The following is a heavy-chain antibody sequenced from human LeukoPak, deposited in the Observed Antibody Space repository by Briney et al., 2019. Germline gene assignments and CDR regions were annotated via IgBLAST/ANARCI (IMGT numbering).Heavy chain of an antibody. V-gene: IGHV4-59*05. D-gene: IGHD3-16*02. Sequence: SETLSLTCTVSGGSISSYYWSWIRQPAGKGLEWIGSIYYSGSTYYNPSLKSRVTISVDTSKNQFSLKLSSVTAADTAVYYCARVRGDYVWGSYRLFDYWGQGTLVTVSS. J-gene: IGHJ4*02. CDR3: ARVRGDYVWGSYRLFDY. CDR1: GGSISSYY. CDR2: IYYSGST.